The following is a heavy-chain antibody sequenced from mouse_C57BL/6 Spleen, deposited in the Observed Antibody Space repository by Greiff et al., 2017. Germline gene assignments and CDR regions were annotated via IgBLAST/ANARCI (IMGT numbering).Heavy chain of an antibody. CDR1: GYTFTDYN. D-gene: IGHD4-1*01. Sequence: VQLKQSGPELVKPGASVKMSCKASGYTFTDYNMHWVKQSHGKSLEWIGYINPNNGGTSYNQKFKGKATLTVNKSSSTAYMELRSLTSEDSAVYYCASLRGTGTYYWGQGTTLTVSS. V-gene: IGHV1-22*01. CDR2: INPNNGGT. J-gene: IGHJ2*01. CDR3: ASLRGTGTYY.